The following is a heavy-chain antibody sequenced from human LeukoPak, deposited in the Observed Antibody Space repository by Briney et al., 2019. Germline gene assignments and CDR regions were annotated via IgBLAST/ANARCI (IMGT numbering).Heavy chain of an antibody. Sequence: PGGSLRLSCAASGFTFSSYWMHWVRQVPGEGLVWVSRIDPDASASTYADSVKGRFTISRDNAKNTLWLQMNSLRADDTAVYYCAGVRAGGNRAFDVWGQGIVVAVSS. J-gene: IGHJ3*01. V-gene: IGHV3-74*01. CDR1: GFTFSSYW. CDR2: IDPDASAS. D-gene: IGHD4-23*01. CDR3: AGVRAGGNRAFDV.